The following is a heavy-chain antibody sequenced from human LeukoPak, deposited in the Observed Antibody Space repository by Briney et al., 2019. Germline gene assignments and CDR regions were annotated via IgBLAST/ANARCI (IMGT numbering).Heavy chain of an antibody. Sequence: GSVTVSCKASGYTLTSYRISWVPQAPGQGLEWMGWISAYNGYTNYPQKLQGRVTMTTDTSTSTAYMELRSLRSDDTAVYYCARVNYDFWSGYYVYWGQGTLVTVSS. CDR2: ISAYNGYT. CDR1: GYTLTSYR. CDR3: ARVNYDFWSGYYVY. V-gene: IGHV1-18*01. J-gene: IGHJ4*02. D-gene: IGHD3-3*01.